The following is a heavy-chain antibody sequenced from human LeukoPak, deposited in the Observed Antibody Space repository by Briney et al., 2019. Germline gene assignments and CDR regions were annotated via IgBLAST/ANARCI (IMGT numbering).Heavy chain of an antibody. Sequence: GGSLRLSCAASGFTFSSYSMNWVRQAPGKGLVWVSRVNTDGSSANYADSVKGRFTISRDNAKNTLYLQMNSLKNEDTAVYYCAKDRVWNSFDSWGQGTLVTVSS. V-gene: IGHV3-74*01. CDR3: AKDRVWNSFDS. J-gene: IGHJ4*02. D-gene: IGHD1-1*01. CDR1: GFTFSSYS. CDR2: VNTDGSSA.